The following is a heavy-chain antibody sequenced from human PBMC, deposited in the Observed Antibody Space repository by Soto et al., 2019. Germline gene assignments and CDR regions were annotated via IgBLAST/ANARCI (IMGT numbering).Heavy chain of an antibody. D-gene: IGHD5-18*01. J-gene: IGHJ4*02. CDR2: IYYSGIS. CDR3: ARTEWIQLWFDY. V-gene: IGHV4-31*03. CDR1: GASISSGGYY. Sequence: QVQLLESGPGLVKPSQTLSLICNVSGASISSGGYYWSWIRQRPGGGLEWVGFIYYSGISHYIPSLKSRATISVDTSKNQFSLKLFSVTAADTAVYYCARTEWIQLWFDYWGQGALVTVS.